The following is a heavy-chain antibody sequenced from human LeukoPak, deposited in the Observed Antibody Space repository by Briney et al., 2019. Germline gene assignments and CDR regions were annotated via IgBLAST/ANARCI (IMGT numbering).Heavy chain of an antibody. D-gene: IGHD2-8*01. CDR2: ISVYNGNT. CDR1: GYTFTNYA. Sequence: ASVTVSCKASGYTFTNYAISWVRQAPGQGLEWMGWISVYNGNTNYAQKLQGRVTMTTDTSTSTAYMELRSLRSDDTAVYYCATDNGMRVLDYWGQGTLVTVSS. CDR3: ATDNGMRVLDY. J-gene: IGHJ4*02. V-gene: IGHV1-18*01.